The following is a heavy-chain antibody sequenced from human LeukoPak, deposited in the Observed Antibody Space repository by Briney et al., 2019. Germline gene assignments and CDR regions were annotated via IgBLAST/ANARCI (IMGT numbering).Heavy chain of an antibody. Sequence: AGGSLRLSCAASGFTFSSYAMSWVRQAPGKGLEWVSAISGSGGSTYYADSVKGRFTISRDNSKNTLYLQMNSLRAEDTAVYYCAKGVGPRVFGSSLDYWGQGTLVTVSS. CDR3: AKGVGPRVFGSSLDY. J-gene: IGHJ4*02. CDR1: GFTFSSYA. V-gene: IGHV3-23*01. D-gene: IGHD6-6*01. CDR2: ISGSGGST.